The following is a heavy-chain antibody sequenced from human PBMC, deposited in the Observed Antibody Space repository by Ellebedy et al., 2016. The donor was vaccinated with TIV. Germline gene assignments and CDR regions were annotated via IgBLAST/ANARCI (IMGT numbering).Heavy chain of an antibody. D-gene: IGHD3-16*01. V-gene: IGHV3-66*01. CDR1: GFTVSSNY. CDR3: ARVDYGLAFHI. CDR2: IYSSGIT. J-gene: IGHJ3*02. Sequence: GGSLRLSCAASGFTVSSNYMSWVRQGPGKGLEWVTVIYSSGITYYADSVKGRFTISRDNAIDNYKNTVYLQMNSLRAEDTAVYYCARVDYGLAFHIWGQGAMVTVSS.